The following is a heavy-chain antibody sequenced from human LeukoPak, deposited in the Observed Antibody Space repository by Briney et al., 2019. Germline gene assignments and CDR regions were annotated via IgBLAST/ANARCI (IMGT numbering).Heavy chain of an antibody. CDR3: AGAAAGIDY. CDR2: IYHSGST. Sequence: SETLSLTCAVSGGSISSGGYSWSWIRQPPGKGLEWIGYIYHSGSTYYNPSLKSRVTISVDRSKNQFSLKLSSVTAADTAVYCCAGAAAGIDYWGQGTLVTVSS. CDR1: GGSISSGGYS. J-gene: IGHJ4*02. V-gene: IGHV4-30-2*01. D-gene: IGHD6-13*01.